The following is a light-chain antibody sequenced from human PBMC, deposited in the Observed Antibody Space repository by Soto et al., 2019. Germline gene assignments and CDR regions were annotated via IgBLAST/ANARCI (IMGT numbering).Light chain of an antibody. Sequence: IGLTQSPDTLSLSPGERVTLSWKASQTVVRNYLAWNQQKPGQTPRLRVYGASSRATGIPARFSGSGSGTDFTLTISSLEPEDFAVYYCQQRSNWLTFGGGTKVDIK. V-gene: IGKV3D-20*02. CDR1: QTVVRNY. CDR2: GAS. CDR3: QQRSNWLT. J-gene: IGKJ4*01.